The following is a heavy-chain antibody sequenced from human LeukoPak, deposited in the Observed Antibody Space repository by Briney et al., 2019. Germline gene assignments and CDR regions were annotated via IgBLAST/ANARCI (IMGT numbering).Heavy chain of an antibody. D-gene: IGHD5-24*01. CDR1: GFTFSSYA. V-gene: IGHV3-30*01. J-gene: IGHJ4*02. CDR2: ISYDGSNK. CDR3: ARDRGDGYNLMLDY. Sequence: GRSLRLSCAASGFTFSSYAMHWVRQAPGKGLEWVAVISYDGSNKYYADSVKGRFTISRDNSKNTLYLQMNSLRAEDTAVYYCARDRGDGYNLMLDYWGQGTLVTVSS.